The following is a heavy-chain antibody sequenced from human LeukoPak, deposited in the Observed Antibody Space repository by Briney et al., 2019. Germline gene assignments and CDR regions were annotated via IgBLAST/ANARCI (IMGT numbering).Heavy chain of an antibody. Sequence: GGSPRLSCAASGFTFSSYAMHWVRQAPGKGLEYVSAISSNGGSTYYANSVKGRFTISRDNSKNTLYLQMGSLRAEDMAVYYCARDRGNYYGSGSPYYMDVWGKGTTVTVSS. CDR1: GFTFSSYA. D-gene: IGHD3-10*01. CDR2: ISSNGGST. J-gene: IGHJ6*03. CDR3: ARDRGNYYGSGSPYYMDV. V-gene: IGHV3-64*01.